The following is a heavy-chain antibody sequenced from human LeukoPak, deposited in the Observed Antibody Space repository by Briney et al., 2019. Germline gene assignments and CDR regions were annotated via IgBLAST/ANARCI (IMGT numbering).Heavy chain of an antibody. CDR3: ARQED. CDR2: ITTYNGYT. Sequence: GASVKVSCKASGYTFTNYGISWMRQAPGQGLEWMGWITTYNGYTNYAQKFQGRVTMTRDTSTSTVYMELSSLRSEDTAVYYCARQEDWGQGTLVTVSS. V-gene: IGHV1-18*01. J-gene: IGHJ4*02. CDR1: GYTFTNYG.